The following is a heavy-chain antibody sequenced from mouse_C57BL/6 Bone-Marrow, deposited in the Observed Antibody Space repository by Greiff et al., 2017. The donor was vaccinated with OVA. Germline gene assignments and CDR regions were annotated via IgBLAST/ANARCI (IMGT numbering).Heavy chain of an antibody. V-gene: IGHV1-64*01. CDR3: ARLGGTKGVFFFDY. Sequence: QVQLQQPGAELVKPGASVKLSCKASGYTFTSYWMHWVKQRPGQGLEWIGMIHPNSGSTNYNEKFKSKATLTVDKSSSTAYMQLSSLTSEDSAVYDCARLGGTKGVFFFDYWGQGTTLTVSS. D-gene: IGHD4-1*01. CDR1: GYTFTSYW. J-gene: IGHJ2*01. CDR2: IHPNSGST.